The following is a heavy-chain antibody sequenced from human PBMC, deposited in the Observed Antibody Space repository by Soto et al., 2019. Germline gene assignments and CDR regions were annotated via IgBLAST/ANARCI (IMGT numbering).Heavy chain of an antibody. V-gene: IGHV3-11*01. D-gene: IGHD6-13*01. Sequence: GGSLRLSCAASGFTFSDYYMSWIRQAPGKGLEWVSYISSSGSTIYYADSVKGRFTISRDNAKNSLYLQMNSLRAEDTAVYYCARDKTAAAVHNDAFDIWGQGTMVTVSS. CDR2: ISSSGSTI. J-gene: IGHJ3*02. CDR3: ARDKTAAAVHNDAFDI. CDR1: GFTFSDYY.